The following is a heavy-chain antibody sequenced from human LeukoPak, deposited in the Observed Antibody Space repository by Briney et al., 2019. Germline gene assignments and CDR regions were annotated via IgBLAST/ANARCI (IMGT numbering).Heavy chain of an antibody. CDR2: INPSGGGT. CDR3: ARPYYYDSSGYSYFDY. J-gene: IGHJ4*02. D-gene: IGHD3-22*01. V-gene: IGHV1-46*01. CDR1: GYTFTSYY. Sequence: GASVKVSCKASGYTFTSYYMHWVRQAPGQGLEWMGVINPSGGGTSYAQKFQGRVTMTRDTSTSTVYMELSSLRSEDTAVYYCARPYYYDSSGYSYFDYWGQGTLVTVSS.